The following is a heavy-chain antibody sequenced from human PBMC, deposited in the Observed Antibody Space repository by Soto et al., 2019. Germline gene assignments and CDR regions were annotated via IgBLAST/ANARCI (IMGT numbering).Heavy chain of an antibody. Sequence: GGSLRLSCAASGFTFSSYAMHWVRQAPGKGLEWVAVISYDGSNKYYADSVKGRFTISRDNSKNTLYLQMNSLRAEDTAVYYCARDSPAVEGYYDSSGPAGYWGQGTLVTVSS. V-gene: IGHV3-30-3*01. J-gene: IGHJ4*02. CDR2: ISYDGSNK. D-gene: IGHD3-22*01. CDR1: GFTFSSYA. CDR3: ARDSPAVEGYYDSSGPAGY.